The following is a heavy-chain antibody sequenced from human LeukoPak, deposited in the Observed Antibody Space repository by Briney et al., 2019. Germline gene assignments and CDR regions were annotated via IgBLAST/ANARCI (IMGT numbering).Heavy chain of an antibody. Sequence: TGGSLRLSCAVSGFTFSSYGMHWVRQAPGKGLEWVAVILYDGSNKYYADSVKGRFTISRDNSKNTLYLQMNSLRAEDTAVYYCAKFSTRDSKDFDYWGQGTLVTVSS. CDR1: GFTFSSYG. CDR2: ILYDGSNK. J-gene: IGHJ4*02. D-gene: IGHD5-18*01. V-gene: IGHV3-30*18. CDR3: AKFSTRDSKDFDY.